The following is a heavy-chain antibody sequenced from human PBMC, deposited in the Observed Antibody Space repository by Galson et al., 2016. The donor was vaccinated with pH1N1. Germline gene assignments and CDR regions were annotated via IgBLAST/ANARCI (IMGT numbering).Heavy chain of an antibody. V-gene: IGHV1-46*01. CDR1: GYTFSSFY. CDR3: ARDAGSYYGYFDY. Sequence: SVKVSCKASGYTFSSFYMHWVRQAPGQGHEWMGIIDPSGVTTIYAQKFQGRVTLTRDTSTRTVYMELTSLRSEDTAVYYCARDAGSYYGYFDYWGQGTRVTVSS. CDR2: IDPSGVTT. D-gene: IGHD3-10*01. J-gene: IGHJ4*02.